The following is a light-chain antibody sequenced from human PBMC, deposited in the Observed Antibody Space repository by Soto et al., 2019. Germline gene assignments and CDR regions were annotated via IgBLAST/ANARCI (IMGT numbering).Light chain of an antibody. J-gene: IGKJ5*01. CDR2: DTA. Sequence: ENVLTQSPATLSVSPWERATLSCRASQSVSSNLAWYQQKPGQAPRLLIYDTATRATGIPARFSGSGSGTEFTLTISSLQSEDFAVYYCQQYNNWPPITFGQGTRLEIK. CDR3: QQYNNWPPIT. CDR1: QSVSSN. V-gene: IGKV3-15*01.